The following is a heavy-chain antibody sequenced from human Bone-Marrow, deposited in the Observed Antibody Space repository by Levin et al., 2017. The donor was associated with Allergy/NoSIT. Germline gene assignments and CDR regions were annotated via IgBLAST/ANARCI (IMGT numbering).Heavy chain of an antibody. CDR3: ARGKSKKNDF. J-gene: IGHJ4*02. CDR1: GDSVSSNSAT. V-gene: IGHV6-1*01. Sequence: SQTLSLTCAISGDSVSSNSATWNWIRRSQSRGLEWLGRTYYGSKWFNDYAESVKSRIAITPDTSKNQFSLQLNSVTPEDTAVYYCARGKSKKNDFWGQGTLVTVSS. CDR2: TYYGSKWFN.